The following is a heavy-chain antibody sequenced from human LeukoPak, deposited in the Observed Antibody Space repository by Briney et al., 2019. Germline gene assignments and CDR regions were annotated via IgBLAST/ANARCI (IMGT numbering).Heavy chain of an antibody. Sequence: GGSLRLSCAASGFTFSNYWMSWVRQAPGKGLEWVANINQPANSQNTVDSVKGRFTISRDNSKNTLYLQMNSLRAEDTAVYYCARDRGSSSYYYFDYWGQGTLVTVSS. CDR2: INQPANSQ. V-gene: IGHV3-7*01. CDR1: GFTFSNYW. CDR3: ARDRGSSSYYYFDY. J-gene: IGHJ4*02. D-gene: IGHD6-6*01.